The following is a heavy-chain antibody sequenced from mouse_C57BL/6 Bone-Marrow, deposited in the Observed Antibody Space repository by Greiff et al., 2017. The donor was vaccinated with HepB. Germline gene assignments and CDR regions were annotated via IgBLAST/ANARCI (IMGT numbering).Heavy chain of an antibody. CDR2: SDPEDGET. J-gene: IGHJ1*03. V-gene: IGHV14-2*01. CDR1: GFNIKDYY. CDR3: ARITTVPWYFDV. Sequence: VHVKQSGAELVKPGASVKLSCTASGFNIKDYYMHWVKQRTEQGLEWIGRSDPEDGETKYAPKFQGKATITADTSSNTAYLQLSSLTSEDTAVYYCARITTVPWYFDVWGTGTTVTVSS. D-gene: IGHD1-1*01.